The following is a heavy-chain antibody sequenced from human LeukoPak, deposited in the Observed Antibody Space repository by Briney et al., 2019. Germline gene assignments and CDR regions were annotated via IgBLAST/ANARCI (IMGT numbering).Heavy chain of an antibody. Sequence: GGSLRLSCAVSGFTFSSYWMNWVRQAPGKGLEWVANIKQDGSEKYYVDSVKGRFTISRDNAKNSLYLQMNSLRAEDTAVYYCASDGDGGYWGQGTLVTVSS. CDR3: ASDGDGGY. J-gene: IGHJ4*02. D-gene: IGHD4-17*01. CDR2: IKQDGSEK. CDR1: GFTFSSYW. V-gene: IGHV3-7*01.